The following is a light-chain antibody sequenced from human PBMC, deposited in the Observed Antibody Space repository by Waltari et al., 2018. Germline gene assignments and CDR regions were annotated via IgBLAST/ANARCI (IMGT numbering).Light chain of an antibody. J-gene: IGLJ2*01. CDR2: DVS. CDR1: SSDVGGYNY. V-gene: IGLV2-11*01. Sequence: QSALTQPRSVSGSPGQSVTIPCTGTSSDVGGYNYVSWYQQHPGKAPKPMIYDVSKRPSGVPNRFSGSKSGNTACLTISGLQAEDEADYYCCSYAGSYSSHVRFGGGTKLTVL. CDR3: CSYAGSYSSHVR.